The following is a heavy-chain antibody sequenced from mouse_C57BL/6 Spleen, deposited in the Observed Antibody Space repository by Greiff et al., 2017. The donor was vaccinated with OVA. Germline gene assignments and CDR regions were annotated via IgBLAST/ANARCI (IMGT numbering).Heavy chain of an antibody. CDR1: GYAFSSSW. CDR2: IYPGDGDT. J-gene: IGHJ2*01. D-gene: IGHD3-3*01. V-gene: IGHV1-82*01. CDR3: ARGTNYFDY. Sequence: LEESGPELVKPGASVKISCKASGYAFSSSWMNWVKQRPGKGLEWIGRIYPGDGDTNYNGKFKGKATLTADKSSSTAYMQLSSLTSEDSAVYFCARGTNYFDYWGQGTTLTVSS.